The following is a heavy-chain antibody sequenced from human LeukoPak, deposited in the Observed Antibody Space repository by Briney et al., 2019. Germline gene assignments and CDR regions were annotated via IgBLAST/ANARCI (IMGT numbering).Heavy chain of an antibody. V-gene: IGHV3-48*04. J-gene: IGHJ6*02. Sequence: GGSLRLSCAASGFTFSSYSMNWVRQAPGKGLEWVSYISSSSSTIYYADSVKGRFTISRDNAKNSLYLQMNSLRAEDTAVYYCARVHSGWYYYYYGMDVWGQGATVTVSS. CDR1: GFTFSSYS. CDR2: ISSSSSTI. D-gene: IGHD6-19*01. CDR3: ARVHSGWYYYYYGMDV.